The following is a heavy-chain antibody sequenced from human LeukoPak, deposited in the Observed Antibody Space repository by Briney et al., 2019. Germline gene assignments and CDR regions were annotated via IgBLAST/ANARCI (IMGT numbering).Heavy chain of an antibody. D-gene: IGHD3-22*01. V-gene: IGHV4-59*12. J-gene: IGHJ4*02. CDR2: IYYSGST. CDR3: ARVAYYYDSSGYYSGPFDY. CDR1: GGSISGYY. Sequence: SETLSLTCTVSGGSISGYYWNWIRQPPGKGLEWIGYIYYSGSTNYNPSLKSRVTISVDTSKNQISLNLSSVTAADTAVYYCARVAYYYDSSGYYSGPFDYWGQGTLVTVSS.